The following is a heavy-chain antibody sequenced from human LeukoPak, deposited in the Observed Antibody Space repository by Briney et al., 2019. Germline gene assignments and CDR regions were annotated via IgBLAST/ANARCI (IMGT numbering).Heavy chain of an antibody. D-gene: IGHD3-10*01. CDR1: GFTFSSYA. J-gene: IGHJ6*02. CDR2: ISGSGGST. V-gene: IGHV3-23*01. CDR3: AKDIKGDYLYGMDV. Sequence: PGGSLRLSCAASGFTFSSYAMSWVRQAPGKGLEWVSAISGSGGSTYYADSVKGRFTISRDNAKNSLYLQMNSLRAEDTALYYCAKDIKGDYLYGMDVWGQGTTVTVSS.